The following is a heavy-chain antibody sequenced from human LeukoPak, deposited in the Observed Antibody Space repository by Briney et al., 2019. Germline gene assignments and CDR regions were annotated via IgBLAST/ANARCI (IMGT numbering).Heavy chain of an antibody. CDR1: GGSIRSTSHY. V-gene: IGHV4-39*01. J-gene: IGHJ5*02. CDR3: ARQGYDMSWFDP. CDR2: IYYSGST. Sequence: SETLSLTCTVSGGSIRSTSHYWAWIRQPPGKRLEWIGSIYYSGSTYYNPSPKSRVTISVVTSKNQFSLSLSSVTAADTAVYYCARQGYDMSWFDPWGQGTLVTVSS. D-gene: IGHD3-9*01.